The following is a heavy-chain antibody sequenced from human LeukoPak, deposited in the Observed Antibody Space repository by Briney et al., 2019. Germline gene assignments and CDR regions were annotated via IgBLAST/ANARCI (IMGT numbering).Heavy chain of an antibody. CDR1: GFTFSDYY. Sequence: GGSLRLSCAASGFTFSDYYMSWIRQAPGKGLEWVSYISSSGSTIYYADSVKVRFTISRDNAKNSLYLQMNSLRAEDTAVYYCAREEVVVVPAAIPQNYYYYGMDVWGQGTTVTVSS. V-gene: IGHV3-11*01. D-gene: IGHD2-2*02. CDR2: ISSSGSTI. J-gene: IGHJ6*02. CDR3: AREEVVVVPAAIPQNYYYYGMDV.